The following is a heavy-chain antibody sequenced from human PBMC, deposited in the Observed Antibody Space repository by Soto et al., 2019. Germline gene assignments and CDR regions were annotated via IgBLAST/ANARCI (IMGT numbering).Heavy chain of an antibody. D-gene: IGHD3-22*01. Sequence: PGGSLRLSCAASGFTFSSYAMSWVRQAPGKGLEWVSAISGSGGSTYYADSVKGRFTISRDNSKNTLYLQMNSLRAEDTAVYYCAKDQGVEYYYDSSGYPTVGAFDIWGQGTMVTVSS. CDR1: GFTFSSYA. J-gene: IGHJ3*02. CDR2: ISGSGGST. V-gene: IGHV3-23*01. CDR3: AKDQGVEYYYDSSGYPTVGAFDI.